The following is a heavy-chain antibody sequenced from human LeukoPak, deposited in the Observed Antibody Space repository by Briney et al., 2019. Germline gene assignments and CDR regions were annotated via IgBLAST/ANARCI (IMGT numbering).Heavy chain of an antibody. CDR1: GASISSYY. J-gene: IGHJ4*02. CDR3: ARDKPQSYFDF. Sequence: SETLSLTCTVSGASISSYYWSWIRQPPGKGLEWIGYIFYSGSTNYNPSLKSRVTISVDTSKNQFSLELSSVTAADTAVYYCARDKPQSYFDFWGQGTLVTVSS. V-gene: IGHV4-59*01. CDR2: IFYSGST.